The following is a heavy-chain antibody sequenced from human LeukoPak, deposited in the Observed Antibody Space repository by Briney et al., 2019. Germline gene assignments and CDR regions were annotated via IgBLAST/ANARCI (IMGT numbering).Heavy chain of an antibody. CDR1: GFTFASYA. V-gene: IGHV3-23*01. CDR3: AKYLYTSGSFYDY. J-gene: IGHJ4*02. Sequence: GGSLRLSCAASGFTFASYAMTWVRQAPGKGLEWVSAINSNGGSTCYADSVKGRFTISRDNSKNTLFLRMNSLRAEDTALYYCAKYLYTSGSFYDYWGQGTLVTVSS. D-gene: IGHD3-10*01. CDR2: INSNGGST.